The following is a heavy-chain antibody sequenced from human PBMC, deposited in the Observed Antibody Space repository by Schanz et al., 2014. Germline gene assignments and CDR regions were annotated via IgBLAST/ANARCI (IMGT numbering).Heavy chain of an antibody. V-gene: IGHV3-66*01. Sequence: EVQLVESGGGLVQPGGSLRLSCAASGFTFSSYSMNWVRQAPGKGLEWVASVHPDGSTYYPDSVKIRFTISTGSSKNTLYLQMTSLRPEDSAVYYCAKSQGSSFDSWGQGTLVTVSS. CDR3: AKSQGSSFDS. J-gene: IGHJ4*02. D-gene: IGHD6-13*01. CDR2: VHPDGST. CDR1: GFTFSSYS.